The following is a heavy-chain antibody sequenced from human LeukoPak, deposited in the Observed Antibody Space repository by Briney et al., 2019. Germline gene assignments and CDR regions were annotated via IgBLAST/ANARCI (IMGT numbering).Heavy chain of an antibody. CDR3: ARNPKRRIQLWLTTQQLGNWFDP. Sequence: VASATVSCKASGYTFTGYYMHWVRQAPGQGLEWMGWINPNSGGTNYAQKFQGRVTMTRDTSISTAYMELSRLRSADTAVYYCARNPKRRIQLWLTTQQLGNWFDPWGQGTLVTVSS. J-gene: IGHJ5*02. D-gene: IGHD5-18*01. CDR2: INPNSGGT. V-gene: IGHV1-2*02. CDR1: GYTFTGYY.